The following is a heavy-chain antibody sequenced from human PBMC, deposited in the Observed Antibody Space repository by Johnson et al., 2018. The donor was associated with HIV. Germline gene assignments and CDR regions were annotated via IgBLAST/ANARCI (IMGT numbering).Heavy chain of an antibody. D-gene: IGHD3-22*01. Sequence: VQLVESGGGLVQPGGSLRLSCAASGFSFSDHYLDWVRQAPGKGLEWVSVIYSGGSTYYADSVKGRFTISRDNSKNTLYLQMNSLRAEDTAVYYCARVNYDSSAYDYDFDIWGQGTMVTVSS. CDR3: ARVNYDSSAYDYDFDI. CDR1: GFSFSDHY. J-gene: IGHJ3*02. CDR2: IYSGGST. V-gene: IGHV3-66*01.